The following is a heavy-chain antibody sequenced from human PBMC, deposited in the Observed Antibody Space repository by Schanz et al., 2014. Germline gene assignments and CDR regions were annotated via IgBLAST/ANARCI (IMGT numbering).Heavy chain of an antibody. CDR2: IWSDGSGK. CDR1: GFTFSSYA. D-gene: IGHD1-1*01. CDR3: ARAHGNNWYGKGLDY. V-gene: IGHV3-33*08. J-gene: IGHJ4*02. Sequence: VQLLESGGGLVQPGGSLRLSCAASGFTFSSYAMSWVRQAPGKGLEWVAVIWSDGSGKYYADSVKGRFTISRDSPKNTLYLQMNSLRADDTAVYFCARAHGNNWYGKGLDYWGQGTQXTVSS.